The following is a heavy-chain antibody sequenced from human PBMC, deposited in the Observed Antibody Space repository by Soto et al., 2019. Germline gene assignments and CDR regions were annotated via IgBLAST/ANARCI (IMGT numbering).Heavy chain of an antibody. J-gene: IGHJ4*02. V-gene: IGHV3-21*01. Sequence: AGSLRLSCAASGFTFSSYSMNWVRQAPGKGLEWVSSISRSSSYIYYADSVKGRFTISRDNAKNSLYLQMNSLRAEDTAVYYCARDAGEYYDILTGYYYFDYWGQGTLVTVSS. CDR2: ISRSSSYI. CDR1: GFTFSSYS. CDR3: ARDAGEYYDILTGYYYFDY. D-gene: IGHD3-9*01.